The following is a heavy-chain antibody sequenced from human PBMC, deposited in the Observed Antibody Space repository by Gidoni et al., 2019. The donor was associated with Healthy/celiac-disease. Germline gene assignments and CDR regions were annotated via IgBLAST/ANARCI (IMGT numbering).Heavy chain of an antibody. V-gene: IGHV3-23*01. D-gene: IGHD4-4*01. Sequence: EVQLLESGGGLVQPGGSLRLSCADSGFTFSSYARRWVRQAPGKGLEWVSAIRGSGGSTYYADSVKGRFTIHRDNSKNTLYLQMNSLRAEDTAVYYCAKDRREIQSHSWFDPWGQGTLVTVSS. CDR3: AKDRREIQSHSWFDP. CDR2: IRGSGGST. J-gene: IGHJ5*02. CDR1: GFTFSSYA.